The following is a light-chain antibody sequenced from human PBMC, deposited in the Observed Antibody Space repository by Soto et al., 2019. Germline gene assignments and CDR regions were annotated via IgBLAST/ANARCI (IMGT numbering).Light chain of an antibody. CDR2: DAS. V-gene: IGKV3D-11*01. J-gene: IGKJ5*01. CDR1: QGVSSY. CDR3: QKYNNWPPIT. Sequence: EIVLTQSPATLSLSPGERATLSCRASQGVSSYLAWYQQKPGQAPRLLIYDASNRATGIPDRFSGSGPGTEFTLTISRLQSEDFAVYYCQKYNNWPPITFGQGTRLE.